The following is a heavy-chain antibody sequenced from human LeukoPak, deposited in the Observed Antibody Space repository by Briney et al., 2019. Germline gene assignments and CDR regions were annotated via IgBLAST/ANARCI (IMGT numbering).Heavy chain of an antibody. CDR2: ISGSGSYI. J-gene: IGHJ6*03. CDR3: ARVGPWVNPDYYYMDV. Sequence: KPGGSLRLSCAASGFTFSDYSMNWVRQTPRKGLEWVSCISGSGSYIYYADSVKGRFTISRDNAKNSLYLQMNSLRAEDTAVYYCARVGPWVNPDYYYMDVWGKGTTVTVSS. CDR1: GFTFSDYS. D-gene: IGHD1-14*01. V-gene: IGHV3-21*04.